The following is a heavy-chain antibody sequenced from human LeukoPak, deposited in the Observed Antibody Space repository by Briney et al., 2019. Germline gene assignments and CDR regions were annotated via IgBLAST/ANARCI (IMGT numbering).Heavy chain of an antibody. CDR2: IYYSGTT. D-gene: IGHD3-3*01. CDR3: AKNVNYDFFACPPPKNFDY. CDR1: GGSISSHY. Sequence: SETLSLTCTVSGGSISSHYWSWIRQPPGKGLEWIGYIYYSGTTNYNPSLKGRVTISVDTSKNQFSLKLSSVTAADTAVYYCAKNVNYDFFACPPPKNFDYWGQGTLVTVSS. V-gene: IGHV4-59*11. J-gene: IGHJ4*01.